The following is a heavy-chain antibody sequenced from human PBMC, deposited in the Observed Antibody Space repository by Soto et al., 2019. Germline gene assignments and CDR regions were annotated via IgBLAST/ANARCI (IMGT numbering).Heavy chain of an antibody. J-gene: IGHJ3*02. CDR1: GFSFSDYY. V-gene: IGHV3-11*01. Sequence: PGGSLRLSCATSGFSFSDYYVHWIRQAPGKGLEWVSYITNSGSMVYYADSVKGRFTISRDNAKNSLYLQMNSLRAEDTAVYYCARDALNPLPDAAFDIWGQGTMVTVSS. CDR2: ITNSGSMV. CDR3: ARDALNPLPDAAFDI.